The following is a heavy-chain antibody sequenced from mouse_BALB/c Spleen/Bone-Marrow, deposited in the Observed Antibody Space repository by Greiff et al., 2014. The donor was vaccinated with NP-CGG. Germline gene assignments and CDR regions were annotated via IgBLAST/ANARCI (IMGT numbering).Heavy chain of an antibody. J-gene: IGHJ1*01. CDR3: ARRYGSLWDLDD. Sequence: QVQLKQSGAELAKPGASVKMSCEASGYTLTDYWMHWVKQRPGQGLEWIGYINPSSGYTEYNQNFKAKATLTADKSSSTAYMQLNILTSEDSAVYYCARRYGSLWDLDDWGAGTSVTVSS. V-gene: IGHV1-7*01. CDR2: INPSSGYT. CDR1: GYTLTDYW. D-gene: IGHD1-1*01.